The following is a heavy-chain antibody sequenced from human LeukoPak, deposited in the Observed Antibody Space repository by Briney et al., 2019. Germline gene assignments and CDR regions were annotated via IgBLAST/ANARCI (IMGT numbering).Heavy chain of an antibody. CDR3: AKVGLSVWFGELGY. CDR1: GFTFSAYW. V-gene: IGHV3-7*01. Sequence: GGSLRLSCAASGFTFSAYWMTWVRQAPGKGLEWVANIKQDGSEKYYVDSVKGRFTISRDNAKNSLYLQMNSLRAEDTAVYYCAKVGLSVWFGELGYWGQGTLVTVSS. J-gene: IGHJ4*02. D-gene: IGHD3-10*01. CDR2: IKQDGSEK.